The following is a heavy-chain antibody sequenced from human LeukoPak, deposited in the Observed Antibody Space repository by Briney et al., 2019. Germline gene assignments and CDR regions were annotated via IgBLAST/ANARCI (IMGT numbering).Heavy chain of an antibody. CDR2: ISAYNGNT. CDR3: ARVRVPAAMGGYYYYYMDV. D-gene: IGHD2-2*01. J-gene: IGHJ6*03. CDR1: GYTFTSYG. V-gene: IGHV1-18*01. Sequence: ASVKVSCKASGYTFTSYGISWVRQAPGQGLEWMGWISAYNGNTNYAQKLQGRVTMTTDTSTSTAYMELRSLRSDDTAVYYCARVRVPAAMGGYYYYYMDVWGKGTTVTVSS.